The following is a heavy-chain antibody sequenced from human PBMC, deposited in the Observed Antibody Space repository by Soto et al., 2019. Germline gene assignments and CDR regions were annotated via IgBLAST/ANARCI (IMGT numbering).Heavy chain of an antibody. V-gene: IGHV3-11*01. D-gene: IGHD3-10*01. J-gene: IGHJ5*02. Sequence: QVQLVESGGGLVKPGRSLRLSCAASGFTFSDYYMSWIRQTPGKGLEWVSYISDSGSATYYADSVKGRFTISRDNAKNSLYLQMNSLRAEDTAVYYCARDPRRVSMVRGVPNWFDPWGQGTLVTVSS. CDR1: GFTFSDYY. CDR2: ISDSGSAT. CDR3: ARDPRRVSMVRGVPNWFDP.